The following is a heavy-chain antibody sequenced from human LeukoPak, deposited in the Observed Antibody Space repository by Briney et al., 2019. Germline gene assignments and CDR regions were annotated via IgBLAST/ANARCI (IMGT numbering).Heavy chain of an antibody. V-gene: IGHV3-30*18. CDR3: AKCRTMWVPPFDI. CDR1: GFTFSSYG. D-gene: IGHD3-10*02. J-gene: IGHJ3*02. CDR2: ISYDGSNK. Sequence: GGSLRLSCAASGFTFSSYGMHWVRQAPGKGLEWVAVISYDGSNKYYADSVKGRFTISRDNSKNTLYLQMNSLRAEDTAVYYCAKCRTMWVPPFDIWGQGTMATVSS.